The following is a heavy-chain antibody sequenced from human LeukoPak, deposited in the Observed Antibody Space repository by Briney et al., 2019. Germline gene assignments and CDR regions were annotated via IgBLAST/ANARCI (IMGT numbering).Heavy chain of an antibody. J-gene: IGHJ4*02. CDR3: AKEGVGGSYY. CDR2: ISWNSDSI. Sequence: GGSLRLSCAASGFTFDDYAMHWVRQAPGKGLEWVSGISWNSDSIGYADSVKGRFTISRDNAKNSLYLQMNSLRAEDTALYYCAKEGVGGSYYWGQGTLVTVSS. CDR1: GFTFDDYA. V-gene: IGHV3-9*01. D-gene: IGHD1-26*01.